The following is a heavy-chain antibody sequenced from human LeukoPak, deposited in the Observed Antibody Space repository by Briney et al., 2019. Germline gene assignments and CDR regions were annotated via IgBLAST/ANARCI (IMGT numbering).Heavy chain of an antibody. V-gene: IGHV3-23*01. CDR2: ISGSGGST. J-gene: IGHJ5*02. D-gene: IGHD4-17*01. Sequence: PGGSLRLSCAASGITFSSYGMSWVRQAPGKGLEWVSAISGSGGSTYYADSVKGRFTISRDNSKNTLYLQMNSLRVEDTAVYYCAKGAGQVYGDYGGWFDPWGQGTLVTVSS. CDR1: GITFSSYG. CDR3: AKGAGQVYGDYGGWFDP.